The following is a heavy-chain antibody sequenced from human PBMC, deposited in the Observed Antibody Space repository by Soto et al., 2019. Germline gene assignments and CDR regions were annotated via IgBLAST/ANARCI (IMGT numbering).Heavy chain of an antibody. Sequence: TSETLSLTCTVSGDSIISSDFYWGWARQPPGKGLEWIGSIFYLGSSYCNPPLKSRVTMSVDTSKNQFSLRLRSVTAADTALYFCARHSLALRKNNWFDPWGQGIMVTVSS. J-gene: IGHJ5*02. CDR1: GDSIISSDFY. D-gene: IGHD3-3*02. CDR3: ARHSLALRKNNWFDP. CDR2: IFYLGSS. V-gene: IGHV4-39*01.